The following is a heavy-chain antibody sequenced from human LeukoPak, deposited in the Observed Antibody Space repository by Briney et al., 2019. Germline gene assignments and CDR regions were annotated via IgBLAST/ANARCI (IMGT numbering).Heavy chain of an antibody. Sequence: GATVKVSCKASGYTFTSYDINWVRQATGQGLEWMGWMNPNSGNTGYAQKFQGRVTMTRNTSISTAYMELSSLRSEDTAVYYCARGADYGDYVGYYYYYYMDVWGKGTTVTISS. CDR3: ARGADYGDYVGYYYYYYMDV. V-gene: IGHV1-8*01. CDR1: GYTFTSYD. D-gene: IGHD4-17*01. J-gene: IGHJ6*03. CDR2: MNPNSGNT.